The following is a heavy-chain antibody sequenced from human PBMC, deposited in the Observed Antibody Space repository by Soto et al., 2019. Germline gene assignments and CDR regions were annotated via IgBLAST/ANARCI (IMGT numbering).Heavy chain of an antibody. CDR3: SRDRSRSSWYPGASNGVDV. CDR2: ISISSSHI. CDR1: GFSFSEYS. V-gene: IGHV3-21*01. Sequence: EVQVVESGGDLVKPGGSLRLSCAASGFSFSEYSTTWVRQAPGKGLEWVSSISISSSHIYYGDSVKGRFTISRDNAKNTLYLQLNGLRVEDTAVYYCSRDRSRSSWYPGASNGVDVWGQGTTVIVSS. J-gene: IGHJ6*02. D-gene: IGHD6-13*01.